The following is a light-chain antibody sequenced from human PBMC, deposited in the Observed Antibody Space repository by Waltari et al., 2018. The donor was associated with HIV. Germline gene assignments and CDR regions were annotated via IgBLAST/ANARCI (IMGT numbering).Light chain of an antibody. V-gene: IGLV1-51*01. CDR3: SSWDVSLGAGV. CDR2: DDS. Sequence: QSVLTQPPSVSAAPGQAVTSPCCGSSHNLGNRSGSRYQQVSGAAPKLLIYDDSRRPSGIPDRFSGSKSGSTANLLITGLQPGDEADYYCSSWDVSLGAGVFGGGTQLTVL. CDR1: SHNLGNRS. J-gene: IGLJ2*01.